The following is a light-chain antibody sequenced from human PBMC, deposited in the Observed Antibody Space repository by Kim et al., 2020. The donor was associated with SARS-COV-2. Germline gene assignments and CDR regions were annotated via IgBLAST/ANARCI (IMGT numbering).Light chain of an antibody. CDR1: ESLSSSF. V-gene: IGKV3-20*01. CDR3: QHFRSSPPRYT. J-gene: IGKJ2*01. Sequence: PGEPAPLSCRASESLSSSFLAWYQQIPGQAPRLLIYGASNRATGIPDRFSGSGSGTDFTLTISRLEPEDFAVYYCQHFRSSPPRYTFGQGTKLEI. CDR2: GAS.